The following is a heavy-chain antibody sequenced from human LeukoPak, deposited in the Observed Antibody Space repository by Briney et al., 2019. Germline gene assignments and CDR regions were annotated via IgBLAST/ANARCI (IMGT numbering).Heavy chain of an antibody. J-gene: IGHJ4*02. CDR2: ISSSSSTI. V-gene: IGHV3-48*01. CDR1: GFTFSSYS. Sequence: PAGSLRLSCAASGFTFSSYSMNWVRQAPGKGLEWVSYISSSSSTIYYADSVKGRFTICRDKAKNSLYLQMNSLRAEDTAVYYCARDLAAVLFDYWGQGTLVTVSS. D-gene: IGHD6-25*01. CDR3: ARDLAAVLFDY.